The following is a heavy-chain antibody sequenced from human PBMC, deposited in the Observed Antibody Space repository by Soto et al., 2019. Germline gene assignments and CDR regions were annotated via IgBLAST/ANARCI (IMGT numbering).Heavy chain of an antibody. V-gene: IGHV3-23*01. CDR2: INGSGGST. CDR1: GVTFSSYA. D-gene: IGHD3-16*01. J-gene: IGHJ4*02. CDR3: AKAIPPHYANFDY. Sequence: GGSLRLSCAASGVTFSSYAMSWVRQAPGKGLEWVSAINGSGGSTYYADSVKGRFTISRDNSKNTLYLQMNSLRAEDTAVYYCAKAIPPHYANFDYWGQGTLVTVSS.